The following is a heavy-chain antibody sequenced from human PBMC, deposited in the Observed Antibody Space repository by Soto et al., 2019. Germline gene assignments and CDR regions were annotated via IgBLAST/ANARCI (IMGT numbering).Heavy chain of an antibody. D-gene: IGHD2-8*01. Sequence: SETLSLTCTVSGCSISSSSYYWGWIRQPPGKGLEWIGSIYYSGSTYYNPSLKSRVTISVDTSKNQFSLKLSSVTAADTAVYYCARLPRSVGTQTKYCTNGVCCFDYWGQGTLVTVSS. CDR3: ARLPRSVGTQTKYCTNGVCCFDY. CDR1: GCSISSSSYY. V-gene: IGHV4-39*01. CDR2: IYYSGST. J-gene: IGHJ4*02.